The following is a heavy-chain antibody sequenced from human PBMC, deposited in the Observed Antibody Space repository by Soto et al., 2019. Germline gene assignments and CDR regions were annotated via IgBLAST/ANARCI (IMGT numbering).Heavy chain of an antibody. Sequence: SETLSLTCTVSGGSISSSSYYWGWMRQPPGKGLEWIGSIYYSGSTYYNPSLESRVTISVDTSKNQFSLKLRSVTAADTAVYYCARHQTIPTVVVPAAILYWGQGTLVTVSS. CDR3: ARHQTIPTVVVPAAILY. D-gene: IGHD2-2*01. J-gene: IGHJ4*02. V-gene: IGHV4-39*01. CDR2: IYYSGST. CDR1: GGSISSSSYY.